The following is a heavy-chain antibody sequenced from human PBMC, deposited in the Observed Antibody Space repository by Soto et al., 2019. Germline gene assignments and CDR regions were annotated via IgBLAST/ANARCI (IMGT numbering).Heavy chain of an antibody. J-gene: IGHJ4*02. CDR3: IMDDGIIMIGGGSKFDY. Sequence: EVQVVESGGGLVQPGGSLKLSCAASGFTFSGSSIHWVRQASGKGLEWVGRIKNKSNTYATTYAASVKGRFSISRDDSKNMVHLQMSSLKTEDTAVYYCIMDDGIIMIGGGSKFDYWGQGALVTVSS. CDR1: GFTFSGSS. CDR2: IKNKSNTYAT. D-gene: IGHD3-10*01. V-gene: IGHV3-73*01.